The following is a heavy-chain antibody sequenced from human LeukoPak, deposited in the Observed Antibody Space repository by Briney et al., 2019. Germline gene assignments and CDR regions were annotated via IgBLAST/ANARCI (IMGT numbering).Heavy chain of an antibody. J-gene: IGHJ4*02. D-gene: IGHD3-22*01. CDR3: ARHMFYYDSSGYYTPGYFDY. CDR2: IYYSGST. V-gene: IGHV4-59*08. CDR1: GGSISSYY. Sequence: SETLSLTCTVSGGSISSYYWSWIRQPPGKGLEWIGYIYYSGSTNYNPSLKSRVTISVGTSKNQFSLKLSSVTAADTAVYYCARHMFYYDSSGYYTPGYFDYWGQGTPVTVSS.